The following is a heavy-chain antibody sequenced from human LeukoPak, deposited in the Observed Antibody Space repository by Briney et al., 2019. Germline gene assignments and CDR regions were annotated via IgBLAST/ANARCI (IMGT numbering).Heavy chain of an antibody. CDR2: INAGNGNT. V-gene: IGHV1-3*03. CDR3: ARANYYEDYMDV. D-gene: IGHD3-22*01. J-gene: IGHJ6*03. CDR1: GYTFTSYA. Sequence: ASVKVSCKASGYTFTSYAMHWVRQAPGQRLEWMGWINAGNGNTKYSQEFQGRVTITRDTSASTAYMELSSLRSEDMAVYYRARANYYEDYMDVWGKGTTVTVSS.